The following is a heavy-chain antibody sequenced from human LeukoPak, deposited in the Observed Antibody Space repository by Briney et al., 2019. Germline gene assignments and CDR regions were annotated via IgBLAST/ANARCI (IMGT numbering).Heavy chain of an antibody. CDR2: INHSGST. V-gene: IGHV4-34*01. Sequence: SETLSLTCAVYGGSFSGYYWSWLRQPPGKRLEWIGEINHSGSTNYNPSLKSRVTISVDTSKNQFSLKLSSVTAADTAVYYCARCRARGYSYGYHYWGQGTLVTVSS. J-gene: IGHJ4*02. D-gene: IGHD5-18*01. CDR3: ARCRARGYSYGYHY. CDR1: GGSFSGYY.